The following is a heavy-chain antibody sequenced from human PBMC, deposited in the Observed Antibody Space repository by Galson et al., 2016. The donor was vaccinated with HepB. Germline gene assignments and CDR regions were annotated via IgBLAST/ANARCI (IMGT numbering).Heavy chain of an antibody. Sequence: SLRLSCAASGFTFSGYGMHWVRQAPGKGLEWVAADSMDGRRKFYADSVKGRFTISRDNYNNILFLQMSSLRVDDTAVYFCAKRHEYCPPVGCSVDYWGQGTLVSVSS. D-gene: IGHD2/OR15-2a*01. CDR2: DSMDGRRK. CDR1: GFTFSGYG. CDR3: AKRHEYCPPVGCSVDY. V-gene: IGHV3-30*18. J-gene: IGHJ4*02.